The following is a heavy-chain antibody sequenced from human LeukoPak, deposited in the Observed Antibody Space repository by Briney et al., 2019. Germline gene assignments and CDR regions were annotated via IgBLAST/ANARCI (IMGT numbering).Heavy chain of an antibody. V-gene: IGHV3-21*01. CDR1: GFTFSSYS. J-gene: IGHJ3*02. CDR2: ISSSSSYM. D-gene: IGHD4-17*01. CDR3: ARAFKGYGVYDAFDI. Sequence: GGSLRLSCAASGFTFSSYSMNWVRQAPGKGLEWVSSISSSSSYMYYADSVKGRFTISRDNAKNSLYLQMNSLRAEDTAVYYCARAFKGYGVYDAFDIWGQGTMVTVSS.